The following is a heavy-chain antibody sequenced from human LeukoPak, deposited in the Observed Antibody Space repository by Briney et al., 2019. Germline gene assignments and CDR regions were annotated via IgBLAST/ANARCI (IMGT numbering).Heavy chain of an antibody. V-gene: IGHV1-18*01. D-gene: IGHD4-17*01. CDR2: ISAYNGNT. CDR3: ARDLRYPTVTTLSFDY. CDR1: GYTFTSYG. J-gene: IGHJ4*02. Sequence: ASVKVSCKASGYTFTSYGISWVRQAPGQGLKWMGWISAYNGNTNYAQKLQGRVTMTTDTSTSTAYMELRSLRSDDTAVYYCARDLRYPTVTTLSFDYWGQGTLVTVSS.